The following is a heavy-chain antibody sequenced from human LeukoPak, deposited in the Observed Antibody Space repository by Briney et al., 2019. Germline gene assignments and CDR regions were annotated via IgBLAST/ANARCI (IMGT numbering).Heavy chain of an antibody. CDR2: ISYDGSNK. D-gene: IGHD6-13*01. V-gene: IGHV3-30*18. J-gene: IGHJ4*02. CDR3: AKQYPVGSMAAAFDY. CDR1: GFTFSSYG. Sequence: GRSLRLSCAASGFTFSSYGMHWVRQAPGKGLEWVAVISYDGSNKYYADSVKGRFTISRDNSKNTLYLQMNSLRAEDTAVYYCAKQYPVGSMAAAFDYWGQGTLVTVSS.